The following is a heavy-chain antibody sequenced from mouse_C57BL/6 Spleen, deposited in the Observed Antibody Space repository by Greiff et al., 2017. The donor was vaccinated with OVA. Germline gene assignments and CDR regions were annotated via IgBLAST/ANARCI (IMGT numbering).Heavy chain of an antibody. Sequence: EVQLVESGPGMVKPSQSLSLTCTVTGYSITSGYDWHWIRHFPGNKLEWMGYISYSGSTNYNPSLKSRISITHDTSKNHFFLKLNSVTTEDTATYYCARVNGYDAMDYWGQGTSVTVSS. CDR3: ARVNGYDAMDY. CDR2: ISYSGST. D-gene: IGHD2-2*01. V-gene: IGHV3-1*01. CDR1: GYSITSGYD. J-gene: IGHJ4*01.